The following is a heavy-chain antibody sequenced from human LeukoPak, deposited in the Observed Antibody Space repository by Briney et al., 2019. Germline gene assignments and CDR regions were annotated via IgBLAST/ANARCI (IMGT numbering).Heavy chain of an antibody. J-gene: IGHJ5*02. Sequence: SVKVSCKASGYTFTSYDINWVRQAPGQGLEWMGSITPIIDSVKYGQRLEGRVTITTDKYTGTVYMELRSLRTEDTAIYYCARVNLRGSKYNWFDPWGQGTLVTVSS. D-gene: IGHD6-13*01. V-gene: IGHV1-69*04. CDR1: GYTFTSYD. CDR3: ARVNLRGSKYNWFDP. CDR2: ITPIIDSV.